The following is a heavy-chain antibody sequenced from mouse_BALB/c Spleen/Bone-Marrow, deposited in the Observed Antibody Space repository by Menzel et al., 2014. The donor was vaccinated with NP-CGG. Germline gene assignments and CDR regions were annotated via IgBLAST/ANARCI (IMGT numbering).Heavy chain of an antibody. CDR2: IYPGSDIT. CDR3: AQLGQGY. CDR1: GYSFTSHW. D-gene: IGHD4-1*02. Sequence: QVQLKDSGAELVKPGTSVKMSCKASGYSFTSHWMHWVKQRPGQGLEWIGDIYPGSDITSYNGKFKSKATLTVDPSSSTAYMQLSSLTSEDSAVYYCAQLGQGYWGQGTTLTVSS. V-gene: IGHV1-55*01. J-gene: IGHJ2*01.